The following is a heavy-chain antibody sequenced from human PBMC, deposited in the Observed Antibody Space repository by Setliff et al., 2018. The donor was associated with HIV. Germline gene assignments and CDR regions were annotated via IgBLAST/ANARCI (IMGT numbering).Heavy chain of an antibody. CDR3: ARGGRSTVATWAWFDP. D-gene: IGHD4-4*01. CDR1: GGSISEYY. J-gene: IGHJ5*02. Sequence: SETLSLTCTVSGGSISEYYWSWIRQPPGKGLEWIGYIDCSGSTNYNASLKSRLTMSIDTSKSQFTLKLTSVTAADTAVYYCARGGRSTVATWAWFDPWGQGTLVTVSS. V-gene: IGHV4-59*12. CDR2: IDCSGST.